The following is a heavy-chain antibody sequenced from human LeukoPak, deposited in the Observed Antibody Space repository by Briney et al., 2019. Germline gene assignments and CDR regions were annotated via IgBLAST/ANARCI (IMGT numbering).Heavy chain of an antibody. J-gene: IGHJ4*02. CDR2: ISGDGGST. CDR3: AAVGDFDY. V-gene: IGHV3-43*02. Sequence: GGSLRLSCAASGFTFDDYAMHWVRQAPGKVLEWVSLISGDGGSTYYADSVKGRFTISRDNSKNSLYLQMNSLRTEDTALYYCAAVGDFDYWGQGTLVTVSS. CDR1: GFTFDDYA. D-gene: IGHD6-19*01.